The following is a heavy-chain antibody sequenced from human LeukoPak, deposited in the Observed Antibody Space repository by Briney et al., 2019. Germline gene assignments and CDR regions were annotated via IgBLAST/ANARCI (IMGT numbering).Heavy chain of an antibody. V-gene: IGHV3-20*04. J-gene: IGHJ3*02. D-gene: IGHD3-22*01. CDR2: INWNGGST. CDR1: GFTFDDYG. CDR3: ARSARDNYEVAPYPGAFDI. Sequence: PGGSLRLSCAASGFTFDDYGMSWVRQAPGKGLEWVSGINWNGGSTGYADSVKGRSTISRDNAKNSLYLQMNSLRAEDTALYYCARSARDNYEVAPYPGAFDIWGQGTMVTVSS.